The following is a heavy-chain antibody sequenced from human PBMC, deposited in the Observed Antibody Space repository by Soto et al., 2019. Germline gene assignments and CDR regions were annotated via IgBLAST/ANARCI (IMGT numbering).Heavy chain of an antibody. J-gene: IGHJ5*02. CDR3: ARGGWPTFYDNWSDP. CDR1: GGSISRNY. Sequence: SETLSLTCTVSGGSISRNYWSWIRQPPGKGLEWIGYMSYSGSTNYNPSLKSRVTISGDTSKNQFSLRLTSVTAADTAVYYCARGGWPTFYDNWSDPWGQGTLVTVSS. V-gene: IGHV4-59*01. CDR2: MSYSGST. D-gene: IGHD3-16*01.